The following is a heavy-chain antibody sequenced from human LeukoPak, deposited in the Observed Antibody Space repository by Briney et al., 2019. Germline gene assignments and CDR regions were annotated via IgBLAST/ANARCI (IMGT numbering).Heavy chain of an antibody. J-gene: IGHJ4*02. D-gene: IGHD3-3*01. V-gene: IGHV4-61*05. CDR3: ARHGPLYDIWSAQFYFDS. Sequence: SETLSLTCTVSGASISSSSYYWGWIRQPPGKGLEWIGYIYFSGTTKYSPSLKSRVTISVDTSKDQFSLSLTSVTAADTAVYYCARHGPLYDIWSAQFYFDSWGQGTLVTVSS. CDR2: IYFSGTT. CDR1: GASISSSSYY.